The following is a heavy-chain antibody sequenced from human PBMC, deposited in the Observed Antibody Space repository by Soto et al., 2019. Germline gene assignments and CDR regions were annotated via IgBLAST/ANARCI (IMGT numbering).Heavy chain of an antibody. CDR3: AKSEAVAGTGLLDS. J-gene: IGHJ5*01. D-gene: IGHD6-19*01. CDR1: GFTFNNYA. V-gene: IGHV3-23*01. CDR2: ISGRGGGT. Sequence: GGSLRLSCAASGFTFNNYAMNWVRQAPGKGLEWVSAISGRGGGTYYADSVKGRFTISRDNSKNTLYLQMNSLRAEDTAVYYCAKSEAVAGTGLLDSWGQGILVTVYS.